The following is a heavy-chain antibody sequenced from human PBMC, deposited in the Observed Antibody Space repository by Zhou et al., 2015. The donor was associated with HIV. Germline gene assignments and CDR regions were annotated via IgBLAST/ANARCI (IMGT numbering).Heavy chain of an antibody. CDR1: GGTFSTYA. CDR2: ITPILATT. D-gene: IGHD3-3*01. V-gene: IGHV1-69*06. J-gene: IGHJ3*02. Sequence: QLQLVQSGAEVKKPGSSVKVSCKASGGTFSTYAISWVRQAPGQGLEWMGGITPILATTKYAQKFQGRVTITADRSTNTAYMDLRGLSSEDTAVYYCARPHYDFWSGYGPEKAFDIWGQGTMVTVSS. CDR3: ARPHYDFWSGYGPEKAFDI.